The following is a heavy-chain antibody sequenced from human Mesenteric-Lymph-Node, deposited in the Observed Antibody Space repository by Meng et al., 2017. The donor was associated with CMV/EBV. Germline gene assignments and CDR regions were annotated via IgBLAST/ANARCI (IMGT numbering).Heavy chain of an antibody. Sequence: TFGSCGLCWVRRTPEQGLEWMGWIIPIFGTANYAQKFPRRVTITADESTSTAYMELSSLRSEDTAVYYCAREPGYSGYDYGGYYFDYWGQGTLVTVSS. V-gene: IGHV1-69*01. D-gene: IGHD5-12*01. J-gene: IGHJ4*02. CDR3: AREPGYSGYDYGGYYFDY. CDR2: IIPIFGTA. CDR1: TFGSCG.